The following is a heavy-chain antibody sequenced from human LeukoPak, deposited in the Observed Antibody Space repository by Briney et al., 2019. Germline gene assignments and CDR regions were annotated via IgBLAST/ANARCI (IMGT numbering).Heavy chain of an antibody. D-gene: IGHD4-17*01. CDR2: ISSSSSYI. CDR3: AKEGGYGDYVKYYFDY. V-gene: IGHV3-21*01. J-gene: IGHJ4*02. CDR1: GFTFSSYS. Sequence: GGSLRLSCAASGFTFSSYSMNWVRQAPGKGLEWVSSISSSSSYIYYADSVKGRFTISRDNAKNSLYLQMNSLRGDDTVVYYCAKEGGYGDYVKYYFDYWGQGTLVTVSS.